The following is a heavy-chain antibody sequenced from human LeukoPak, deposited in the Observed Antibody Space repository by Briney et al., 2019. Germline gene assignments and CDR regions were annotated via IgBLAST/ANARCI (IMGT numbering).Heavy chain of an antibody. CDR1: GGTFSSYA. D-gene: IGHD3-22*01. CDR2: IIPIFGTA. J-gene: IGHJ4*02. V-gene: IGHV1-69*05. Sequence: SVKVSCKASGGTFSSYAISWVRQAPGQGLEWMGGIIPIFGTANCAQKFQGRVTITTDESTSTAYMELSSLRSEDTAVYYCARGSPYYYDSSGLRFDYWGQGTLVTVSS. CDR3: ARGSPYYYDSSGLRFDY.